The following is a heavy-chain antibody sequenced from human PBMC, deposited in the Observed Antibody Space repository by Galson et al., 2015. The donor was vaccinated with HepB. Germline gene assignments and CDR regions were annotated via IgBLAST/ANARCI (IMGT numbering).Heavy chain of an antibody. D-gene: IGHD3-10*01. CDR1: GFTFSSSN. V-gene: IGHV3-48*02. CDR3: ANSGGFDY. J-gene: IGHJ4*02. Sequence: SLRLSCAASGFTFSSSNMNWVRQAPGKGLEWISYISSSSSSIYYADSVKGRFTISRDNAKSSLYLQMNSLRDEDTAVYYCANSGGFDYWGQGTLVTVSS. CDR2: ISSSSSSI.